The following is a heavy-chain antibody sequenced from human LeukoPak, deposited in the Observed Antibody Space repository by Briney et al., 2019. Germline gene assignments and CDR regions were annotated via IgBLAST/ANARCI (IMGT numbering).Heavy chain of an antibody. V-gene: IGHV3-48*03. Sequence: GGSLRLSCAASGFTFSSYEMNWVRQAPGKGLQWVSYISSRGSTIYYADSVKGRFTISRDNAKNSLFLQMNSLRAEDTAVYYCARGHYYDSRGTTPNDYWGQGTLVTVSS. CDR1: GFTFSSYE. D-gene: IGHD3-22*01. CDR2: ISSRGSTI. J-gene: IGHJ4*02. CDR3: ARGHYYDSRGTTPNDY.